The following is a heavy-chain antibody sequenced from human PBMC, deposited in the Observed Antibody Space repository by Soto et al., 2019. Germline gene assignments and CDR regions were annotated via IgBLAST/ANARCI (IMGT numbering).Heavy chain of an antibody. CDR3: AHLVPGPLSFAY. CDR1: GFSFNTRGVG. Sequence: QITLKESGPSLIKPTQTLALTCTFSGFSFNTRGVGVAWIRQPPGKTLEWLAVIYWDNDRRYRPSLTDRLSITKDMSTKQVVLTMTNVHPVDTGTYYCAHLVPGPLSFAYWGQGALVTVSS. CDR2: IYWDNDR. V-gene: IGHV2-5*02. J-gene: IGHJ4*02. D-gene: IGHD6-19*01.